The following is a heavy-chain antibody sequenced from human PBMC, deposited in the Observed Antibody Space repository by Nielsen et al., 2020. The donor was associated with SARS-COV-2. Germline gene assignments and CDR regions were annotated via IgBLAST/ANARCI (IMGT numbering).Heavy chain of an antibody. J-gene: IGHJ6*02. D-gene: IGHD3-10*01. V-gene: IGHV3-30*18. Sequence: GESLKISCAASGFTFSSYGMHWVRQAPGKGLEWVAVISYDGSNKYYADSVKGRFTISRDNSKNTLYLQMNSLRAEDTAVYYCAKDMASYGMDVWGQGTTVTVSS. CDR2: ISYDGSNK. CDR3: AKDMASYGMDV. CDR1: GFTFSSYG.